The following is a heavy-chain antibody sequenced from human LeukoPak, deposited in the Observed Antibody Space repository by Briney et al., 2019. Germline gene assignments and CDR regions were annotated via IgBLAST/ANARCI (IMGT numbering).Heavy chain of an antibody. V-gene: IGHV3-30*02. J-gene: IGHJ6*03. D-gene: IGHD3-3*01. CDR3: AKDHDFWSGDYYYYYIDV. CDR2: IRYDGSNK. CDR1: GFTFGDYA. Sequence: GGSLRLSCTASGFTFGDYAMSWVRQAPGKGLEWVAFIRYDGSNKYYADSVKGRFTISRDNSKNTLYMQMNSLRAEDTAVYYCAKDHDFWSGDYYYYYIDVWGKGTTVTVSS.